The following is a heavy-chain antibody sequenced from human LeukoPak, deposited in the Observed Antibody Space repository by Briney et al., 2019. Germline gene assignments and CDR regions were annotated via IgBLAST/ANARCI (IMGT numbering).Heavy chain of an antibody. CDR2: VYYSGNT. CDR3: ARAPVVGATSDVFDI. Sequence: PSETLSLTCTVSGGSISGFYWNWIRQPPGKGLEWIGYVYYSGNTNYNPSLKSRVTISLDTSKNQFSLKLRSVTAADTAVYYCARAPVVGATSDVFDIWGQGTMVTVSS. CDR1: GGSISGFY. J-gene: IGHJ3*02. V-gene: IGHV4-59*01. D-gene: IGHD1-26*01.